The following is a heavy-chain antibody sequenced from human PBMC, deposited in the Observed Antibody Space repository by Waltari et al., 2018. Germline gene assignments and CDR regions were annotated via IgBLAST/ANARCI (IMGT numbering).Heavy chain of an antibody. Sequence: QVQLVQSGGEVKKHGASVKVSCTASGHTFTSFGLSWVRQAPGQGLEWMGWIRVDNGNTNYAQHLQGRVTMTADTSTSTAYMELRSLRSDDTAVYYCARPSLGQYYYYGMEVWGQGTAVTVSS. CDR1: GHTFTSFG. D-gene: IGHD7-27*01. CDR3: ARPSLGQYYYYGMEV. V-gene: IGHV1-18*01. J-gene: IGHJ6*02. CDR2: IRVDNGNT.